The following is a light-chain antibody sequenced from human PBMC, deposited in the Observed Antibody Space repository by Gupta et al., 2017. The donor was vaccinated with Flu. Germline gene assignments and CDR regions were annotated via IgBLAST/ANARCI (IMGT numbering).Light chain of an antibody. CDR3: QVWDGSSDHWV. V-gene: IGLV3-21*02. J-gene: IGLJ3*02. CDR2: EDN. Sequence: YLLTQPPPVSVAPGHTARISSGGNDIESKTVPWYQQKPGQAPVLVVYEDNNRPSGIPERFSGSNSGNTATLTISRVEAGDEADYYCQVWDGSSDHWVFGGGTKLTVL. CDR1: DIESKT.